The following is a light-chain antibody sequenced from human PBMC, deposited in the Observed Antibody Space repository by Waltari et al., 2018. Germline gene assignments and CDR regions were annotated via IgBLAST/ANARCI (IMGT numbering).Light chain of an antibody. V-gene: IGKV2-30*02. CDR3: MQGTHWPYT. CDR1: QSLVHSNGNTY. Sequence: DAVMTQSPLSLPVTLGQPASISCRSSQSLVHSNGNTYLNWFQQRPGQSPRSLIYEVSNRESGVPDRCSGSGSGTDCTLKINRVEADDIGVYYCMQGTHWPYTFGQGTKLEIQ. J-gene: IGKJ2*01. CDR2: EVS.